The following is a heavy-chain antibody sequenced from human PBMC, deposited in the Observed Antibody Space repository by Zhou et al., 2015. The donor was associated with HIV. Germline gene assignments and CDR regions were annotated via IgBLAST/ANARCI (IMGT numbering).Heavy chain of an antibody. CDR2: IIPIFGTA. CDR1: GGTFSSYA. Sequence: QVQLVQSGAEVKKPGSSVKVSCKASGGTFSSYAISWVRQAPGQGLEWMGGIIPIFGTANYAQKFQGRVTITADESTSTAYMELSSLRSEDTAVYYCARDRTMYYYDSSGFFDYWGQGTLVTVSS. CDR3: ARDRTMYYYDSSGFFDY. J-gene: IGHJ4*02. D-gene: IGHD3-22*01. V-gene: IGHV1-69*01.